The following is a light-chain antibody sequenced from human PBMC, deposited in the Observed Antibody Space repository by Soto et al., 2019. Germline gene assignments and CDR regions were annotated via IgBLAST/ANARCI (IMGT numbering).Light chain of an antibody. J-gene: IGKJ1*01. V-gene: IGKV1-39*01. CDR2: GAS. Sequence: DIQMTQSPSSLSASVGDRVTITCRASQSISISLNWYQLKPGKAPNLLMYGASYLKSGVPTRFSGSGSGTDFALTISSLQPEYFAIYFCHHTFNSPPWTFGQGTKVDIK. CDR1: QSISIS. CDR3: HHTFNSPPWT.